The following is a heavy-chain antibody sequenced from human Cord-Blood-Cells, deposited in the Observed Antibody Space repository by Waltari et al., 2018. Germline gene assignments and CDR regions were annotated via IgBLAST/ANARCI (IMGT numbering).Heavy chain of an antibody. CDR1: GYTFTSYA. J-gene: IGHJ4*02. V-gene: IGHV1-3*01. CDR2: INAGNCNT. CDR3: ARDQDGDYVDY. D-gene: IGHD4-17*01. Sequence: QVQLVQSGAEVKKPGASVKVSCKASGYTFTSYAMHWVRQAPGQRLEWMGWINAGNCNTKYSQKFQGRVTITRDTSASTAYMELSSLRSEDTAVYYCARDQDGDYVDYWGQGTLVTVSS.